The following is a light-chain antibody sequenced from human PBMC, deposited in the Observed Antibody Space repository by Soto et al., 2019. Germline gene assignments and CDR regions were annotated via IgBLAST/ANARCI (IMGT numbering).Light chain of an antibody. J-gene: IGKJ4*01. CDR3: QPRSNWPPT. Sequence: EIVLTQSPATLSLSPGERATLSCRASQSVSRYLAWYQQKPGQAPRLLIYDASNRATGIPARFSGSGPGTDFTLTISSLEPEDFAVYYCQPRSNWPPTFGGGTKVEIK. CDR2: DAS. V-gene: IGKV3-11*01. CDR1: QSVSRY.